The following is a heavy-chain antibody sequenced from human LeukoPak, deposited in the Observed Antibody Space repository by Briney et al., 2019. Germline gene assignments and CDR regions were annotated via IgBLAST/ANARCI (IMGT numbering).Heavy chain of an antibody. V-gene: IGHV1-2*02. CDR1: GYTFTGYY. CDR2: INPNSGGT. D-gene: IGHD6-19*01. CDR3: ARGLYSSGWYLSNWFDP. J-gene: IGHJ5*02. Sequence: GASVKVSCKASGYTFTGYYMHWVRQAPGQGLEWMGWINPNSGGTNYAQKFQGRVTMTRDTSISTAYMELSSLRSEDTAVYYCARGLYSSGWYLSNWFDPWGQGPRSPSLQ.